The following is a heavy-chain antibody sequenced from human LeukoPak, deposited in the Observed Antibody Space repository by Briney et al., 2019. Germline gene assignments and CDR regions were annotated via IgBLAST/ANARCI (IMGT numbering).Heavy chain of an antibody. V-gene: IGHV3-23*01. CDR1: GFTITTYA. Sequence: GGSLRLSCAAYGFTITTYAMGWVRQAPGKGLEWVSVISDRGDSTHYADSVKGRFTISRDSSKNTLYLQINSLRGEDTAVYYCAKGRWGLTINNFDIWGQGTMVTVSS. D-gene: IGHD3-9*01. J-gene: IGHJ3*02. CDR2: ISDRGDST. CDR3: AKGRWGLTINNFDI.